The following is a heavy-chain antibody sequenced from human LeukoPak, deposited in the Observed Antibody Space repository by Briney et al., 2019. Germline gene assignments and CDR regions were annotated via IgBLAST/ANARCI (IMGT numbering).Heavy chain of an antibody. Sequence: SETLSLTCAVYGGSFSGYYWSWIRQPPGKGLEWIGEINHSGSTNCNPSLKSRVTISVDTSKNQFSLKLSSVTAADTAVYYCARGLFDDPTRFDPWGQGTLVTVSS. CDR1: GGSFSGYY. D-gene: IGHD2-21*01. CDR2: INHSGST. J-gene: IGHJ5*02. V-gene: IGHV4-34*01. CDR3: ARGLFDDPTRFDP.